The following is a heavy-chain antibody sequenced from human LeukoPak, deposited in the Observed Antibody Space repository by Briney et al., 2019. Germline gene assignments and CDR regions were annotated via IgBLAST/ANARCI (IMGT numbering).Heavy chain of an antibody. V-gene: IGHV3-30*18. CDR2: ISYDGSNK. CDR3: AKSTLDY. Sequence: GGSLRLSCAASGFTFSSYGMHWVRQAPGKGLEWVAVISYDGSNKYYADSVKGRFTISRDNSKNTLYLQMNSLRAEDTAVYYCAKSTLDYWGQRTLVTVSS. J-gene: IGHJ4*02. CDR1: GFTFSSYG.